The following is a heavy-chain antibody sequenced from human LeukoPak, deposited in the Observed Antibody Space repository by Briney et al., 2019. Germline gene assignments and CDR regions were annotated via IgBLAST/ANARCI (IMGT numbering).Heavy chain of an antibody. CDR3: ARGPMLRGVIIRRSKSGYFDY. CDR1: GFTFSSYS. J-gene: IGHJ4*02. CDR2: ISSSSSYI. V-gene: IGHV3-21*01. D-gene: IGHD3-10*01. Sequence: GGSLRLSCAASGFTFSSYSMNWVRQAPGKGLEWVSSISSSSSYIYYADSVKGRFTISRDNAKNSLYLQMSSLRVEDTAVYYCARGPMLRGVIIRRSKSGYFDYWGQGTLVTVSS.